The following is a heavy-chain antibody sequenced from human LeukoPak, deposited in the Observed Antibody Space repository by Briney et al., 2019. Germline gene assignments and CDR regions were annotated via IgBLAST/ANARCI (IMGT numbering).Heavy chain of an antibody. CDR3: ARLSTNSRVGGYDPQWYFDL. V-gene: IGHV1-18*04. CDR2: ISGYNGNT. Sequence: EASVKVSCKASGYTFINYGFSWVRQAPGQGLEWMGRISGYNGNTNYLQRFQGRVTMTTDTSTNTVYMELRSLRSDDTAVYYCARLSTNSRVGGYDPQWYFDLWGRGTLVTVSS. D-gene: IGHD5-12*01. J-gene: IGHJ2*01. CDR1: GYTFINYG.